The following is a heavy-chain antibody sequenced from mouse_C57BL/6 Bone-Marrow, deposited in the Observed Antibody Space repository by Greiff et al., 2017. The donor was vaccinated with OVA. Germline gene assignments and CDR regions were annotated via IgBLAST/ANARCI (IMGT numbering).Heavy chain of an antibody. Sequence: VQLQQPGAELVKPGASVKLSCKASGYTFTSYWMHWVKQRPGQGLEWIGMIHPNSGSTKYNEKFKSKATLTVGKSSSTAYMQLSSLTSEDSAVYYCAREVGSSVYYYAMDYWGQGTSVTVSS. CDR3: AREVGSSVYYYAMDY. J-gene: IGHJ4*01. CDR2: IHPNSGST. V-gene: IGHV1-64*01. CDR1: GYTFTSYW. D-gene: IGHD1-1*01.